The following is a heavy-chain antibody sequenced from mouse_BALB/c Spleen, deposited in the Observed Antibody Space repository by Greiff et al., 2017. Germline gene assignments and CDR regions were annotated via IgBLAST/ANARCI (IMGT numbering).Heavy chain of an antibody. CDR2: ISSGGGST. CDR3: ARGITTATEFAY. V-gene: IGHV5-12-1*01. J-gene: IGHJ3*01. Sequence: EVKLMESGGGLVKPGGSLKLSCAASGFAFSSYDMSWVRQTPEKRLEWVAYISSGGGSTYYPDTVKGRFTISRDNAKNTLYLQMSSLKSEDTAMYYCARGITTATEFAYWGQGTLVTVSA. CDR1: GFAFSSYD. D-gene: IGHD1-2*01.